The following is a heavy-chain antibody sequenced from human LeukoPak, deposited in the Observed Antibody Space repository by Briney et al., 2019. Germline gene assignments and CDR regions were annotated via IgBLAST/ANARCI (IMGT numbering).Heavy chain of an antibody. CDR3: ATPYCSSPSCYHAFDM. J-gene: IGHJ3*02. D-gene: IGHD2-2*01. V-gene: IGHV1-69*13. CDR1: GATFNSYN. CDR2: IIPILVTA. Sequence: SVKVSCKVSGATFNSYNINWVRQAPGQRPEWMGAIIPILVTANYAEDFQGRVTISADESTTTAYMELSSLTSEDTGIYYCATPYCSSPSCYHAFDMWGQGTTVTVSS.